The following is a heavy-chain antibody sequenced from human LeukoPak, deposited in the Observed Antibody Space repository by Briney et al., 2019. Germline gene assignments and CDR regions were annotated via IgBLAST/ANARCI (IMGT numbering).Heavy chain of an antibody. D-gene: IGHD7-27*01. CDR3: GRLNTDWGFLFDS. CDR2: ICYSGSI. Sequence: SETLSLTCIVSGDSITRNTYHWGWVRQPPGKGLEWIGTICYSGSIYYNQSLRGRVALSVDTSKNQFSLKLTSVTAADTAVYYCGRLNTDWGFLFDSWGQGTLVTVSS. J-gene: IGHJ4*02. V-gene: IGHV4-39*01. CDR1: GDSITRNTYH.